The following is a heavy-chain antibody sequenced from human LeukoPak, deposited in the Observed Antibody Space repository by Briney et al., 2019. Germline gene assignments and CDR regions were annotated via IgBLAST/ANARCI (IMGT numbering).Heavy chain of an antibody. CDR1: GYTFTSYG. V-gene: IGHV1-18*01. J-gene: IGHJ5*02. CDR2: ISAYNGNT. D-gene: IGHD3-10*01. Sequence: GVSVKVSCKASGYTFTSYGISWVRQAPGQGLEWMGWISAYNGNTNYAQKLQGRVTMTTDTSTSTAYMELRSLRSDDTAVYYCARDSPYYYGSGSYQENWFDPWGQGTLVTVSS. CDR3: ARDSPYYYGSGSYQENWFDP.